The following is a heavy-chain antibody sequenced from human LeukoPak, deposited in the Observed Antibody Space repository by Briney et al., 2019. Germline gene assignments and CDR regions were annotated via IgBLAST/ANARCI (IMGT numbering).Heavy chain of an antibody. CDR3: ASQYYYDSSGAAFDY. J-gene: IGHJ4*02. D-gene: IGHD3-22*01. CDR1: GGSISSYY. V-gene: IGHV4-59*01. CDR2: IYYSGST. Sequence: SETLSLTCTVSGGSISSYYWSWIRQPPGKGLEWIGYIYYSGSTNYNPSLKSRVTISVDTSKNQFSLKLSSVTAADTAVYYCASQYYYDSSGAAFDYWGQGTLVTVSS.